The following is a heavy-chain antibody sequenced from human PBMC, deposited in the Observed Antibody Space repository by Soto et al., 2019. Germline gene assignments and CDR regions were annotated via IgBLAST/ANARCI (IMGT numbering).Heavy chain of an antibody. V-gene: IGHV3-73*02. D-gene: IGHD5-18*01. CDR1: GFIFSDSA. J-gene: IGHJ4*02. CDR2: IRRKVNTYAT. CDR3: ARRRDWTAMDPLDY. Sequence: EVQLVESGGGLVQPGGSLRLSCAASGFIFSDSAIHWVRQASGKGLEWVGRIRRKVNTYATIYAASVKGRFTISRDDSMNTTYLQMNSLKTEDTAIYYCARRRDWTAMDPLDYWGQGTLVTVSS.